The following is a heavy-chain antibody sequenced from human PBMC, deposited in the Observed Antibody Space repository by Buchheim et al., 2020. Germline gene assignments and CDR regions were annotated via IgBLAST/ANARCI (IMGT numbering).Heavy chain of an antibody. CDR2: IRTKASNYAT. CDR1: GFTFSGSA. Sequence: EVQLVESGGGLVQPGGSLKLSCAASGFTFSGSAIHWVRQASGKGLEWVGRIRTKASNYATAYAASVRGRFTISRDDSENTAYLQMNTLKTEDTAVYYCTRPSGSSDPSFDPWGQGTL. V-gene: IGHV3-73*02. CDR3: TRPSGSSDPSFDP. D-gene: IGHD1-26*01. J-gene: IGHJ5*02.